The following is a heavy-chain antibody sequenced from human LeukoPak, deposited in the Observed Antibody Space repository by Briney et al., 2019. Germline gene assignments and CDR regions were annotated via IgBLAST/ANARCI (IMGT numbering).Heavy chain of an antibody. D-gene: IGHD6-19*01. Sequence: SETLSLTCTVSGGSVSSSSYYWGWIRQPPGKGLEWIGSIFYSETTYYSPSLKSRITISVDTSTNQFSLKLSSVTAADTAVYFCARGQWLVPLDIWGQGILVTVSS. J-gene: IGHJ4*02. CDR3: ARGQWLVPLDI. CDR1: GGSVSSSSYY. V-gene: IGHV4-39*01. CDR2: IFYSETT.